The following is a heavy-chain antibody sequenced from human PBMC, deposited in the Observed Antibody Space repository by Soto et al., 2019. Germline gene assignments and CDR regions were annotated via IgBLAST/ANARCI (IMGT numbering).Heavy chain of an antibody. V-gene: IGHV1-46*01. CDR2: VNPSGGHT. CDR3: ARGGHVVVVTAALDY. CDR1: GDTFTDYY. Sequence: QVQLMQSGAEVKKPGASVKVSCKASGDTFTDYYIHWVRQAPGQGLEWMGTVNPSGGHTTYAQHFLGRVTMTRDTSTRTLYMELTSLTSADTAIYYCARGGHVVVVTAALDYGGQGTLVTVSS. D-gene: IGHD2-21*02. J-gene: IGHJ4*02.